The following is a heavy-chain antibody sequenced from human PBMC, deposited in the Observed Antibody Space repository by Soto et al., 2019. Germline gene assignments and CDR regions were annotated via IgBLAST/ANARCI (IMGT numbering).Heavy chain of an antibody. CDR2: IIPIFGTA. J-gene: IGHJ4*02. D-gene: IGHD4-4*01. CDR1: GGTFSSYA. CDR3: ARDDGSNYVREEWVYFDY. Sequence: QVQLVQSGAEVKKPGSSVKVSCKASGGTFSSYAISWVRQAPGQGLEWMGGIIPIFGTANYAQKFQGRVTITADESTSTAYMELSSLRSEDTAVYYCARDDGSNYVREEWVYFDYWGQGTLVTVSS. V-gene: IGHV1-69*01.